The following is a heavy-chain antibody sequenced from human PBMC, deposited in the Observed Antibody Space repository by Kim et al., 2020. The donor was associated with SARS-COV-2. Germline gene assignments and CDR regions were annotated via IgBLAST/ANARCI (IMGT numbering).Heavy chain of an antibody. D-gene: IGHD2-21*02. CDR3: AIEPCGGDCLSQYLDS. Sequence: GGSLRLSCKASGFYFPDFTMHWVRRAPGKGLEWISRITWGGGSTIYVDSVKGRFTISRDNCENSLYLQMNSLRTEDTALYYCAIEPCGGDCLSQYLDSSG. V-gene: IGHV3-43*01. CDR2: ITWGGGST. J-gene: IGHJ5*01. CDR1: GFYFPDFT.